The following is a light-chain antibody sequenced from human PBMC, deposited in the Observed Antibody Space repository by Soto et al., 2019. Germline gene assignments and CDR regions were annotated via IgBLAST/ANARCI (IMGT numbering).Light chain of an antibody. Sequence: QSALAQPASVSGSPGQSITISCTGSTSDIGSAKYVSWYQQHPGKAPKVMIYEVNNRPSGVSNRFSGSKSGNTASLTISGLQAEDEADYYCSSHSSSSTDYVFGTGTKLTV. CDR1: TSDIGSAKY. CDR2: EVN. V-gene: IGLV2-14*01. CDR3: SSHSSSSTDYV. J-gene: IGLJ1*01.